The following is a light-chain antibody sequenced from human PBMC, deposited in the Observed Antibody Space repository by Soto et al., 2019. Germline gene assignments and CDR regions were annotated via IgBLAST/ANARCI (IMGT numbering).Light chain of an antibody. Sequence: EIVMTQSPATLSVSPGERATLSCRASQSVSSSYLAWYQQKPGQAPRLLIYGASSRATGIPVRFSGSGSGTDFTLTISRLEPEDFAVYYCQQYGSSPPWTFGQGTKVDIK. J-gene: IGKJ1*01. V-gene: IGKV3-20*01. CDR2: GAS. CDR3: QQYGSSPPWT. CDR1: QSVSSSY.